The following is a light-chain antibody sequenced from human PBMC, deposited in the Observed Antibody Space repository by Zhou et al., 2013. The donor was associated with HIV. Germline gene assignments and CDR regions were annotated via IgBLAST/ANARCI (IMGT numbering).Light chain of an antibody. V-gene: IGKV1-5*03. CDR3: QEYDSDNLLFT. J-gene: IGKJ3*01. CDR2: KAS. CDR1: QSISNW. Sequence: DIQLTQSPSFLSASVGDRVTITCRASQSISNWLAWYQQKPGKAPKLLIYKASSLERGSRSRFSGSGSGTHFTFTISSLQPEDIATYYCQEYDSDNLLFTFGPWDHS.